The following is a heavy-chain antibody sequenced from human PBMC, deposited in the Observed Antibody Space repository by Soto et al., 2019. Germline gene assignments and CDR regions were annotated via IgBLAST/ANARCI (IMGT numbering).Heavy chain of an antibody. CDR3: ESYRDSSGLRRYDY. Sequence: EVQLEESGGGLIKPGESLTLSCAASDFILSDAWMKWVRQAPGKGLEWVGRIKSKAHGGTTDYAAPLKGRFTILRDDSKSTLYLQMNSLQTEDTAMYYCESYRDSSGLRRYDYWGQGALVTVSS. J-gene: IGHJ4*02. V-gene: IGHV3-15*07. CDR1: DFILSDAW. CDR2: IKSKAHGGTT. D-gene: IGHD3-22*01.